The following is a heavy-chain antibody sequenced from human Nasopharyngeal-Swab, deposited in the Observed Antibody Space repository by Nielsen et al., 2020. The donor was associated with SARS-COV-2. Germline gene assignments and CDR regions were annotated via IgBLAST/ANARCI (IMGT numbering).Heavy chain of an antibody. V-gene: IGHV3-30*04. CDR3: ARDLWPAFIASHGMDV. J-gene: IGHJ6*02. CDR1: GFTFTSYA. CDR2: ISYDGSSS. Sequence: GESLKISCAASGFTFTSYAMHWVRQAPGKGLEWVAVISYDGSSSYYADSVKGRFIISRDNSKNTLYLRMNSLRAEDTAVYYCARDLWPAFIASHGMDVWGQGTTVTVSS. D-gene: IGHD6-6*01.